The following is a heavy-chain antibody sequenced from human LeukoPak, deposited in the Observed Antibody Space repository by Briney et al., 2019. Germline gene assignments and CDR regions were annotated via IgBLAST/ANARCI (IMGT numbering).Heavy chain of an antibody. J-gene: IGHJ4*02. CDR2: FDPEDGET. V-gene: IGHV1-24*01. CDR1: GYTLTELS. D-gene: IGHD3-3*01. Sequence: GSVKVSCKVSGYTLTELSMHWVRQAPGEGLEWMGGFDPEDGETIYAQKFQGRVTMTEDTSTDTAYMELSSLRSEDTAVYYCATSPGVLRFLEWLPPPFDYWGQGTLVTVSS. CDR3: ATSPGVLRFLEWLPPPFDY.